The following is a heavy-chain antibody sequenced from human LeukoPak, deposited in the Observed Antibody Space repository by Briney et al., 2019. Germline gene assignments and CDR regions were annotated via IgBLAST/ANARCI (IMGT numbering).Heavy chain of an antibody. J-gene: IGHJ4*02. CDR2: MNPNSGNT. CDR3: ARAAGIAVFGY. D-gene: IGHD6-19*01. V-gene: IGHV1-8*03. Sequence: ASVKVSCKASGYTFTGYYMHWVRQAPGQGLEWMGWMNPNSGNTGYAQKFQGRVTITRNTSISTAYMELSSLRSEDTAVYYCARAAGIAVFGYWGQGTLVTVSS. CDR1: GYTFTGYY.